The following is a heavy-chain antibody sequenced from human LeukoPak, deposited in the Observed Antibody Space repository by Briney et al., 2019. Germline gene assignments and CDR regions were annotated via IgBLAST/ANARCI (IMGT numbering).Heavy chain of an antibody. D-gene: IGHD2-21*02. CDR3: AKGNIVVVTAPILL. CDR1: GFTFSSYS. V-gene: IGHV3-48*01. CDR2: ISSSSSTI. Sequence: GGSLRLSCAASGFTFSSYSMNWVRQAPGKGLEWVSYISSSSSTIYYADSVKGRFTISRDNSKNTLYLQMNSLRAEDTAVYYCAKGNIVVVTAPILLWGQGTLVTVSS. J-gene: IGHJ4*02.